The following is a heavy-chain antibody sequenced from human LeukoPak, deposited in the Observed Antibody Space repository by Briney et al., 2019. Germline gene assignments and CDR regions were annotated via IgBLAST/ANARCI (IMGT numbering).Heavy chain of an antibody. CDR1: GGSISSSSYY. Sequence: PSETLSLTCTVSGGSISSSSYYWGGIRQPPGKGLEWIGNIYYSGTTYYNPSLKSRVTISVDTSKNQFSLKLSAVTAADTAVYYCARLIGRGSSSYYFDYWGQGTLVTVSS. V-gene: IGHV4-39*01. J-gene: IGHJ4*02. CDR3: ARLIGRGSSSYYFDY. CDR2: IYYSGTT. D-gene: IGHD1-26*01.